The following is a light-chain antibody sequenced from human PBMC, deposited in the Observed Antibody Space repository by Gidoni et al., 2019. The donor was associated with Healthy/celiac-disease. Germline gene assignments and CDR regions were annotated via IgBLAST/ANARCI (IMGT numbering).Light chain of an antibody. J-gene: IGLJ3*02. Sequence: QSVLPHPPSSSGTPVHRVTISCSRSSSNIGSNNVNWYQQLPGTAHKLLIYSNNQRPSGVPDRYSGSKSGTSATVAISGLQSEDEDDYYCAAWDDRLNGGVFGGGTKLTVL. CDR2: SNN. V-gene: IGLV1-44*01. CDR1: SSNIGSNN. CDR3: AAWDDRLNGGV.